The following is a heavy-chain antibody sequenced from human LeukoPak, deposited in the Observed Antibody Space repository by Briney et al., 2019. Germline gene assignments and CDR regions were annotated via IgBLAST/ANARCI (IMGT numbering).Heavy chain of an antibody. CDR3: VRGSSGNVVRGVAWAWFDP. CDR1: GFNFSNYW. D-gene: IGHD3-10*01. CDR2: IKQDGSEK. J-gene: IGHJ5*02. V-gene: IGHV3-7*05. Sequence: GGSLRLSCASSGFNFSNYWMIWVRQPPGKGLEWLGKIKQDGSEKRYADSVRGRFTISRDNAKDSLYLQMNRLRAEDTAVYYCVRGSSGNVVRGVAWAWFDPWGQGTLVTVPS.